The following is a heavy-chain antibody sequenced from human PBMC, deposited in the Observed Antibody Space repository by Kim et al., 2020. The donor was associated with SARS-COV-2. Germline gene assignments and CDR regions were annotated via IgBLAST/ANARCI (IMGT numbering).Heavy chain of an antibody. V-gene: IGHV7-4-1*02. D-gene: IGHD6-13*01. CDR1: GYTFTSYA. J-gene: IGHJ3*02. Sequence: ASVKVSCKASGYTFTSYAMNWVRQAPGQGLEWMGWINTNTGNPTYAQGFTGRFVFSLDTSVSTAYLQISSLKAEDTAVYYCARVGAAAGNDAFDIWGQGTMVTVSS. CDR2: INTNTGNP. CDR3: ARVGAAAGNDAFDI.